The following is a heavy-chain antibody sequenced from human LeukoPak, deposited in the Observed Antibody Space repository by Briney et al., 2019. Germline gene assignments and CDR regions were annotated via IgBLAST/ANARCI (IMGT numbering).Heavy chain of an antibody. V-gene: IGHV3-23*01. CDR2: IGTGGDT. CDR3: AKSRVVDRRGYFDY. CDR1: GFTLNIYP. Sequence: GDSLRLSCVASGFTLNIYPMTWVRQSPEKGLEWVSTIGTGGDTYYADSVKGRFTISRDDSKNTLYLQMHSLGAEDTAVYYCAKSRVVDRRGYFDYWGQGTLVTVSS. J-gene: IGHJ4*02. D-gene: IGHD2-15*01.